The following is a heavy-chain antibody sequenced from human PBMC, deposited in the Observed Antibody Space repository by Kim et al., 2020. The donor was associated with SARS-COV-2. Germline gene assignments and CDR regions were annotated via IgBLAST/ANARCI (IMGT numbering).Heavy chain of an antibody. J-gene: IGHJ4*02. V-gene: IGHV4-38-2*02. CDR1: GYSISSGYY. D-gene: IGHD4-4*01. CDR2: IYHSGST. CDR3: ARVTVDYSKDY. Sequence: SETLSLTCTVSGYSISSGYYWGWIRQPPGKGLEWIGSIYHSGSTYYNPSLKSRVTISVDTSKNQFSLKLSSVTAADTAVYYCARVTVDYSKDYWGQGTLVTVSS.